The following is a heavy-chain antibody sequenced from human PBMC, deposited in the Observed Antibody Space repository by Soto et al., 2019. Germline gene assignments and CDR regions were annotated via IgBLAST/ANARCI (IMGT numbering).Heavy chain of an antibody. CDR1: GYPVTAYY. J-gene: IGHJ3*02. D-gene: IGHD3-3*01. CDR3: ARGGGVGVAGSAAFDM. V-gene: IGHV1-2*02. CDR2: INPATGAA. Sequence: QLHLVQSGAVVKKPGASVTVSCSASGYPVTAYYMHWVRQAPGRGLEWMGGINPATGAAKYTQTFPGRGTRTRDTSKGTVFMELGGLTSGVTAVFSCARGGGVGVAGSAAFDMWGQGTLVTVSS.